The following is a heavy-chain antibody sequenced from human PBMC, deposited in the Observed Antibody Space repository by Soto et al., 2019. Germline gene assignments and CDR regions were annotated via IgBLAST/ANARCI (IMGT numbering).Heavy chain of an antibody. Sequence: QVQLVESGGGVVQPGRSLRLSCAASGFTFSTYGMHWVRQAPGKGLEWVAVIWYDASNKYYADSVKGRFTISRGNTKNRLYLQMSSLRADDMAGSYCAGVAWVGFGELPGYYMDVWGKGTTVTVSS. V-gene: IGHV3-33*01. J-gene: IGHJ6*03. CDR1: GFTFSTYG. CDR2: IWYDASNK. D-gene: IGHD3-10*01. CDR3: AGVAWVGFGELPGYYMDV.